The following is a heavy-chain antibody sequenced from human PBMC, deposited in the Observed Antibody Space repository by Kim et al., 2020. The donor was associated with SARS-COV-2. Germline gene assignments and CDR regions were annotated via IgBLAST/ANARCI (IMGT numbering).Heavy chain of an antibody. CDR3: ARGWLQHSFDY. Sequence: GGSLRLSCAASGFSFSLFSMDWVRQAPGKGLEWVAYISSGGDTIHYSDSANGRFTISRDNARNSVSMQMNNLRDEDTAVYYCARGWLQHSFDYWVQATPV. CDR2: ISSGGDTI. J-gene: IGHJ4*02. D-gene: IGHD5-12*01. CDR1: GFSFSLFS. V-gene: IGHV3-48*02.